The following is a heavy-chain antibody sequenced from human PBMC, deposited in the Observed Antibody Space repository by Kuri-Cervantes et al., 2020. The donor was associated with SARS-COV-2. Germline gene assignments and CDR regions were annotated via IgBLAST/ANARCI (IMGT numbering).Heavy chain of an antibody. J-gene: IGHJ4*02. CDR3: ARTLLTTVVNGEDY. V-gene: IGHV3-21*01. D-gene: IGHD4-23*01. CDR2: LSSSSSYI. CDR1: GFTICSYN. Sequence: ETLSLTCAPTGFTICSYNMNWVRPAPGKGLEWVSSLSSSSSYIYYADSVKGRFTISRGDTKNSLYLQMNSLRAEDTAVYYCARTLLTTVVNGEDYWGQGTLVTVSS.